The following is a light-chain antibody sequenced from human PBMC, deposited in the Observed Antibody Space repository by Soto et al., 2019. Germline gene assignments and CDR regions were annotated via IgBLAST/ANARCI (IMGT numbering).Light chain of an antibody. CDR3: CSYAPISTVV. V-gene: IGLV2-23*01. J-gene: IGLJ3*02. CDR1: SSDVGSYNL. CDR2: EDN. Sequence: QSALTQPASVSGSPGQSTTISCTGTSSDVGSYNLVSWYQQHPGKAPKLMIYEDNKRPSGVSNRFSGSKSGNTASLTISGLQAEDEAHYYCCSYAPISTVVFGGGTQLTVL.